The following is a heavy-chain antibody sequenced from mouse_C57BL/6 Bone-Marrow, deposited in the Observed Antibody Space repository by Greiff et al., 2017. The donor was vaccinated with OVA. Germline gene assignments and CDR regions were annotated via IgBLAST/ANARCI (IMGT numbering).Heavy chain of an antibody. J-gene: IGHJ3*01. Sequence: VQLQQSGPVLVKPGASVKMSCKASGYTFTDYYMNWVKQSHGKSLEWIGVINPYNGGTSYNQKFKGKATLTVDKSSSTAYMELNSLTSEDSAVYYCARLGYDPSFAYWGQGTLVTVSA. V-gene: IGHV1-19*01. D-gene: IGHD6-5*01. CDR2: INPYNGGT. CDR3: ARLGYDPSFAY. CDR1: GYTFTDYY.